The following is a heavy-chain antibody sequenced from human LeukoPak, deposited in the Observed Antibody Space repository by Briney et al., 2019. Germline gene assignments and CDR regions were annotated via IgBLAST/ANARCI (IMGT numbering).Heavy chain of an antibody. CDR3: ARTRGGARVYNWFDP. V-gene: IGHV5-51*01. Sequence: PGESLKISCKGSGYSFTSYWIGWVRQMPGKGLEWVGIIYPGDSDTGYSPSFQGQVTISADKSISTAYLQWSSLKASDTAMYYCARTRGGARVYNWFDPWGQGTLVTVSS. CDR1: GYSFTSYW. D-gene: IGHD1-26*01. J-gene: IGHJ5*02. CDR2: IYPGDSDT.